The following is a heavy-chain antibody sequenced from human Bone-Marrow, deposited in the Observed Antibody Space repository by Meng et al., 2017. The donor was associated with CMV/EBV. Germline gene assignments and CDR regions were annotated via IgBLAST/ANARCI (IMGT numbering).Heavy chain of an antibody. CDR2: IYHSGTT. CDR1: GGSVSDNYW. V-gene: IGHV4-4*02. D-gene: IGHD2-2*01. Sequence: CAVSGGSVSDNYWWSWVRQPPGRGLEWIGEIYHSGTTNYDPSLKNRATMSLDKSNNQLSLRLNSVAAADTAVYYCARDVGSSTPGGYWGQGTLVTVSS. CDR3: ARDVGSSTPGGY. J-gene: IGHJ4*02.